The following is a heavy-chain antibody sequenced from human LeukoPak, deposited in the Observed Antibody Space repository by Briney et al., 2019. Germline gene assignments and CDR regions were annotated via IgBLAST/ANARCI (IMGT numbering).Heavy chain of an antibody. D-gene: IGHD2-21*02. V-gene: IGHV4-59*08. CDR2: MYYNGSP. J-gene: IGHJ3*02. Sequence: SETLSLTCTVSGGSISRSYWSWIRQPPGKGLEWIGYMYYNGSPNYSPSLRSRATMSVDTSKNQFLLRLTSVTAADTALYFCAIGTLTASMKAFDIWGQGTMVTVSS. CDR1: GGSISRSY. CDR3: AIGTLTASMKAFDI.